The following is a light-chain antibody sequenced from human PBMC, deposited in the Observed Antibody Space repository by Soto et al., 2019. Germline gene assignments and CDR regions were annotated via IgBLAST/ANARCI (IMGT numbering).Light chain of an antibody. V-gene: IGKV3-15*01. CDR2: HAR. J-gene: IGKJ5*01. Sequence: EIILQQSPVILSVSPGESVTLSCRASQRVTRNLAWHQQIPGQAPRLLVYHARVRATGIPARFSGSGSGTAFRLPSNHLQSEDFAIYFCPHDHDWPPTTFGQLTRLEI. CDR3: PHDHDWPPTT. CDR1: QRVTRN.